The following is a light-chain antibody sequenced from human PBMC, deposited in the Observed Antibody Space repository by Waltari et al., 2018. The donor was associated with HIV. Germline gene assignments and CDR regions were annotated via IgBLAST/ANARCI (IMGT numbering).Light chain of an antibody. CDR2: GSN. CDR1: SSNIGSNY. CDR3: AAWDDGLSGPV. V-gene: IGLV1-47*01. J-gene: IGLJ3*02. Sequence: QSVLTQPPSASRTPGQRVTISCSGSSSNIGSNYVYWYQQLPGTAPKPLNYGSNQRPSGVPDRFSGSKSGTSASLAISGLRSEDEADYYCAAWDDGLSGPVFGGGTKLTVL.